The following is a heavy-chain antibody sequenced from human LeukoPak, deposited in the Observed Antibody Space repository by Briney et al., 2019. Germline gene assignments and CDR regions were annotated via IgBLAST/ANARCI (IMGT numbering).Heavy chain of an antibody. CDR1: GYTLTSYG. CDR2: ISAYNGNT. V-gene: IGHV1-18*04. D-gene: IGHD4/OR15-4a*01. CDR3: ARDFIGANYYYAMDV. J-gene: IGHJ6*04. Sequence: GASVKVPCKASGYTLTSYGISWVRQAPGQGLEWMGWISAYNGNTNYAQNLQGRVTMTTDTSTSTAYMELRSLRSDDTAVYYCARDFIGANYYYAMDVWGKGTTVTVSS.